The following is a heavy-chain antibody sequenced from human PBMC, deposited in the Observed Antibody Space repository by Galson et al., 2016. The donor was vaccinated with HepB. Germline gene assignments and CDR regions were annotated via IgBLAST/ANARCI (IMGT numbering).Heavy chain of an antibody. CDR3: ARGTFCSGDSCYSPAFDM. CDR1: GFTFSSLS. CDR2: ITHTTNTI. J-gene: IGHJ3*02. V-gene: IGHV3-48*01. D-gene: IGHD2-15*01. Sequence: SLRLSCAVSGFTFSSLSMNWVRQAPGKGLEWVSHITHTTNTIYYADSVKGRFTISRDNSKNTLYLQMNTLRAEDTAVYYCARGTFCSGDSCYSPAFDMWGQGTMVTVSS.